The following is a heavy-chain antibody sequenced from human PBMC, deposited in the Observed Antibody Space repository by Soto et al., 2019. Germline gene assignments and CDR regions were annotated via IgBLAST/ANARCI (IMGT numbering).Heavy chain of an antibody. CDR2: IYRSGTT. V-gene: IGHV4-30-2*01. Sequence: SETLSLTCAVSGASISSGGYSWSWIRQPPGKGLEWIGYIYRSGTTYYNPSLSGRVSISVDTSKNQFSLNLSSVTAADTAVYYCARAAPWGGNWFDPWGQGILVTVSS. J-gene: IGHJ5*02. CDR1: GASISSGGYS. D-gene: IGHD3-16*01. CDR3: ARAAPWGGNWFDP.